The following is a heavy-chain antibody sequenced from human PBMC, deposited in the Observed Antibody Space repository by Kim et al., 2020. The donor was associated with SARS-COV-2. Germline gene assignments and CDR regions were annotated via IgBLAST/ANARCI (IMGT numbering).Heavy chain of an antibody. CDR3: ARDLAPDYDSSGNYYYYYGMDV. J-gene: IGHJ6*02. V-gene: IGHV3-53*01. Sequence: GGSLRLSCAASGFTVSSNYMSWVRQAPGKGLEWVSVIYSGGSTYYADSVKGRFTISRDNSKNTLYLQMNSLRAEDTAVYYCARDLAPDYDSSGNYYYYYGMDVWGQGTTVTVSS. CDR2: IYSGGST. CDR1: GFTVSSNY. D-gene: IGHD3-22*01.